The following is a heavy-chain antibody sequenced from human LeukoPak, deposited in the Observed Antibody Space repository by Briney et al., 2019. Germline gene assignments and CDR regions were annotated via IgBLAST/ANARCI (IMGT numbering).Heavy chain of an antibody. CDR2: IYTSGTT. D-gene: IGHD3-16*01. V-gene: IGHV4-61*02. CDR1: GGSISSGSYY. Sequence: TLSLTCTVSGGSISSGSYYWSWIRQPAGKGLEWIGRIYTSGTTNYNPSLKSRVTISVDTSKNQFSLKLSSVTAADTAVYYCARGARGFDYWGQGTLVTVSS. CDR3: ARGARGFDY. J-gene: IGHJ4*02.